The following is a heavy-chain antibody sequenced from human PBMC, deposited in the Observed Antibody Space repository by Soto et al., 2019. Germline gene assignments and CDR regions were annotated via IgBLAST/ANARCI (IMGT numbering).Heavy chain of an antibody. Sequence: PGGSLRLSCAASGFTFSNAWMNWVRQAPGKGLEWVGRIKSKTDGGTTDYAAPVKGRFTISRDDSKNTLYLQMNSLKTEDTAVYYCTTVLHCISTSCYYDYYYYGMDVWGQGTTVTVSS. CDR1: GFTFSNAW. CDR2: IKSKTDGGTT. J-gene: IGHJ6*02. V-gene: IGHV3-15*07. CDR3: TTVLHCISTSCYYDYYYYGMDV. D-gene: IGHD2-2*01.